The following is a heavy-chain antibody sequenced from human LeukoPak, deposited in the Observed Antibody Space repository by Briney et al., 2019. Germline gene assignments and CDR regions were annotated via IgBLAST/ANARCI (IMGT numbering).Heavy chain of an antibody. V-gene: IGHV4-39*01. D-gene: IGHD3-10*01. J-gene: IGHJ5*02. CDR3: AAYYYGSGSSPGFFDP. Sequence: ETLSLTCTVSGGSISSINYYWGWIRQAPGRGLECIGNIYYVGTTYYNPSLRSRVTISVDTSKGQFSLKLTSVTAADTAVYYCAAYYYGSGSSPGFFDPWGQGILVTVSS. CDR2: IYYVGTT. CDR1: GGSISSINYY.